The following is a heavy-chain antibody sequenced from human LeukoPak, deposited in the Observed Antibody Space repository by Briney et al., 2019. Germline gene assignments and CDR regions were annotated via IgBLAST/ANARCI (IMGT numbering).Heavy chain of an antibody. CDR3: AREVGATTPFYYYYYMDV. CDR1: GYTFTSYG. Sequence: ASVKVSCKASGYTFTSYGISWVRQAPGQGLEWMGWISAYNGNTNYAQKLQGRVTMTTDTSTSTAYMELRSLRSDDTAVCYYAREVGATTPFYYYYYMDVWGKGTTVTVSS. CDR2: ISAYNGNT. D-gene: IGHD1-26*01. J-gene: IGHJ6*03. V-gene: IGHV1-18*01.